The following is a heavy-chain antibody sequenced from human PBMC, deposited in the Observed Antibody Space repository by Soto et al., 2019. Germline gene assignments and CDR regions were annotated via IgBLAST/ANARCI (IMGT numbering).Heavy chain of an antibody. CDR2: TNNDGSMT. CDR3: AREMATISLGAFDI. CDR1: GFSFSGYW. Sequence: QLVESGGDLVQPGGSLRLSCAASGFSFSGYWMHWVRQAPGKGLEWLSRTNNDGSMTTYADSVRGRFTSLRDNAKNTLYLHMTSLRVEDTAVYYCAREMATISLGAFDIWGQGTMVNVSS. D-gene: IGHD5-12*01. V-gene: IGHV3-74*01. J-gene: IGHJ3*02.